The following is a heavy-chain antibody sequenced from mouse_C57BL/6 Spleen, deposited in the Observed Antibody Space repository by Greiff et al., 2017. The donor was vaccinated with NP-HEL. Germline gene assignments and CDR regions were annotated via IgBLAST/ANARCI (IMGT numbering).Heavy chain of an antibody. CDR2: IDPETGGT. J-gene: IGHJ4*01. V-gene: IGHV1-15*01. CDR1: GYTFTDYE. Sequence: QVQLQQSGAELVRPGASVTLSCKASGYTFTDYEMHWVKQTPVHGLEWIGAIDPETGGTAYNQKFKGKAILTADKSSSTAYMELRSLTSEDSAVYYCTRKKIRTYYAMDYWGQGTSVTVSS. CDR3: TRKKIRTYYAMDY. D-gene: IGHD2-12*01.